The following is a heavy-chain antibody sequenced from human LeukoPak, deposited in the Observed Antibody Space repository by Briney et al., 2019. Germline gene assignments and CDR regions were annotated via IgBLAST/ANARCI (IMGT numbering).Heavy chain of an antibody. CDR3: AKTGPHWYFEF. CDR1: GYMFTNYW. Sequence: GESLQISCKGSGYMFTNYWIGWVRQMPGKGLEWMGIIYPGDSDIRYSPSFQGQVTISVDKSISTTYLQWNSLKSSDTAMYYCAKTGPHWYFEFWGRGTLVTVSS. J-gene: IGHJ2*01. V-gene: IGHV5-51*01. CDR2: IYPGDSDI.